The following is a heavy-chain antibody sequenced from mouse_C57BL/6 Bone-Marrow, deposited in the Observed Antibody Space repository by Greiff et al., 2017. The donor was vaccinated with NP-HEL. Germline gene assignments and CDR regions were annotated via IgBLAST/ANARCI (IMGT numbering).Heavy chain of an antibody. CDR1: GFTFSSYA. CDR3: AGRSDYYYDTAWFAY. J-gene: IGHJ3*01. CDR2: ISDGGSYT. V-gene: IGHV5-4*03. D-gene: IGHD1-1*01. Sequence: DVMLVESGGGLVKPGGSLKLSCAASGFTFSSYAMSWVRQTPDKRLEWVATISDGGSYTSYPDNVKGRFTLSRDNAKNNLYLQMSHLKSEDTAMYYCAGRSDYYYDTAWFAYWGQGTLVTVSA.